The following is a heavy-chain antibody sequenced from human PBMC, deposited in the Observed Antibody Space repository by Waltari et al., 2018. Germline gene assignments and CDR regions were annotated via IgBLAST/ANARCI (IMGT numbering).Heavy chain of an antibody. CDR3: AREPSWYGHYFDY. V-gene: IGHV4-38-2*02. Sequence: QVQLQESGPGLVKPSETLSLSCTVSGYSISSGYFWDWVRQPPGKGLEWIASIHRSGDTYYSPSLKSRFTISVDTSRNQFSLKLSSVTAADTAVYYCAREPSWYGHYFDYWGQGTLVTVSS. J-gene: IGHJ4*02. D-gene: IGHD6-13*01. CDR2: IHRSGDT. CDR1: GYSISSGYF.